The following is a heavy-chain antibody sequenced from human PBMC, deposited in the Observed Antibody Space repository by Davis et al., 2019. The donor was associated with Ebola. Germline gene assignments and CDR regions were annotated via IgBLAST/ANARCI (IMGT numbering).Heavy chain of an antibody. V-gene: IGHV4-4*02. Sequence: MPSETLSLTCTVSGGSISSSNWWSWVRQPPGKGLEWIGEIYHSGSTYYNPSLKSRVTISVDTSKNQFSLKLSSVTAADTAVYYCARHVQLPYSSSRGVFDYWGQGTLVTVSS. CDR3: ARHVQLPYSSSRGVFDY. J-gene: IGHJ4*02. CDR2: IYHSGST. CDR1: GGSISSSNW. D-gene: IGHD6-13*01.